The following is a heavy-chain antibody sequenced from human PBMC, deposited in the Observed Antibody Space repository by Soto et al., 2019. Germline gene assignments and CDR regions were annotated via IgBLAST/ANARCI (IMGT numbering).Heavy chain of an antibody. CDR3: ARGRVVITGFDAFDI. Sequence: PSETLSLTCTVSGGSISSGDFYWSWIRQPPGKGLEFIGYIYYTGSTYYNPSFKRRPNMSLDTSKSQSSLKLSSVTAADTAVYYCARGRVVITGFDAFDIWGQGTMVTVSS. V-gene: IGHV4-30-4*01. CDR1: GGSISSGDFY. CDR2: IYYTGST. D-gene: IGHD3-22*01. J-gene: IGHJ3*02.